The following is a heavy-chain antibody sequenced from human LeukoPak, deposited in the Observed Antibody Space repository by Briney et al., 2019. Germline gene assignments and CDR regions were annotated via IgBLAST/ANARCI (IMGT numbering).Heavy chain of an antibody. D-gene: IGHD6-6*01. CDR2: IKSKTDGGTT. Sequence: PGGSLSLSCAASGFTFSNAWMSWVRQAPGKGLEWVGRIKSKTDGGTTDYAAPVKGRFTISRDDSKNTLYLQMNSLKTEDTAVYYCTTDLGQLGFDYWGQGTLVTVSS. CDR1: GFTFSNAW. CDR3: TTDLGQLGFDY. V-gene: IGHV3-15*01. J-gene: IGHJ4*02.